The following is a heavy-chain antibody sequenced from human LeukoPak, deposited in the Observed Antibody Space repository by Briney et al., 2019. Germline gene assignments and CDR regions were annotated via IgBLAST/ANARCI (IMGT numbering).Heavy chain of an antibody. J-gene: IGHJ4*02. V-gene: IGHV3-30*02. CDR3: AREVRGVLDY. Sequence: GGSLRLSCAASGFTFSSYGMHWVRQAPGKGLEWVAFIRYDGSNKYYADSVKGRFTISRDNSKNTLYLQMNSLRAEDAAVYYCAREVRGVLDYWGQGTLVTVSS. CDR2: IRYDGSNK. CDR1: GFTFSSYG. D-gene: IGHD3-10*01.